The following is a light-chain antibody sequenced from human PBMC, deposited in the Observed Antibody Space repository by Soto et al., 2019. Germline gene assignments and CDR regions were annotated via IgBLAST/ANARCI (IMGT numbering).Light chain of an antibody. CDR2: DAS. CDR3: HQYNNWPPWT. V-gene: IGKV3D-15*01. J-gene: IGKJ1*01. Sequence: DIAMTQSPATLSVSPGERATLSCRASQNIRTDLAWYQQRSGQGPRLLIYDASTRATGIPARFSGSGSGTEFTLTISSLQSEDFAVYYCHQYNNWPPWTFGQGTNV. CDR1: QNIRTD.